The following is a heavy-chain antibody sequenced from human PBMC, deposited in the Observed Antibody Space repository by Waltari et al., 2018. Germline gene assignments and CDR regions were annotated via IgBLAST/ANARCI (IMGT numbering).Heavy chain of an antibody. J-gene: IGHJ4*02. CDR2: ISGSSGRI. Sequence: EVKLLESGGGLVQPGGSLRRSCAGPGFSFSVHAMTWVSQARGKGLEWVLGISGSSGRIYYADSVKGRFTISRDNSKNTLYLQMNNLRAEDTAVYYCGTCEGAGYHVDYFDYWGQGTLVTVSS. CDR1: GFSFSVHA. D-gene: IGHD3-9*01. V-gene: IGHV3-23*01. CDR3: GTCEGAGYHVDYFDY.